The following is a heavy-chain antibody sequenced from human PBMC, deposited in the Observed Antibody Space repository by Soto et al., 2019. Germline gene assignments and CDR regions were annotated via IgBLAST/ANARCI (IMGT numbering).Heavy chain of an antibody. Sequence: GGSLRLSCAASGFTFSSYAMSWVRQAPGKGLEWVSAISGSGGSTYYADSVKGRFTISRDNSKNTLYLQMNSLRAEDTAVYYCAKEGAGYSSGWDYYYYMDVWGKGTTGPSP. V-gene: IGHV3-23*01. CDR2: ISGSGGST. CDR3: AKEGAGYSSGWDYYYYMDV. CDR1: GFTFSSYA. D-gene: IGHD6-19*01. J-gene: IGHJ6*03.